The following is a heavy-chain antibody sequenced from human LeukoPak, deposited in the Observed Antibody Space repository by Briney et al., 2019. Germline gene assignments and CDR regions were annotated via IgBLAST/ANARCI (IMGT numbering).Heavy chain of an antibody. Sequence: GGSLRLSCAASGFTFSNYWMSWVRQAPGKGLEWVANIKQDGSEKYYVDSVKGRFTISRDNAKNSLYLQMNSLRAEDTAVYYCARRGMTTVPNVWFDPWGQGTLVTVSS. J-gene: IGHJ5*02. CDR2: IKQDGSEK. V-gene: IGHV3-7*01. CDR1: GFTFSNYW. CDR3: ARRGMTTVPNVWFDP. D-gene: IGHD4-17*01.